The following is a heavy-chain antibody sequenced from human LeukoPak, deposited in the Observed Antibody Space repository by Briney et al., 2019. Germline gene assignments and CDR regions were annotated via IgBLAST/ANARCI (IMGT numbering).Heavy chain of an antibody. Sequence: SETLSLTCTVSGGSISSYYWSWIRQPPGKGLEWIGYIYYSGSTNYNPSLKSRVTISVDTSKNQFSLKLSSVTAADTAVYYCARYRAENWFDPWGQGTLVTVSS. V-gene: IGHV4-59*01. J-gene: IGHJ5*02. CDR3: ARYRAENWFDP. D-gene: IGHD1-14*01. CDR1: GGSISSYY. CDR2: IYYSGST.